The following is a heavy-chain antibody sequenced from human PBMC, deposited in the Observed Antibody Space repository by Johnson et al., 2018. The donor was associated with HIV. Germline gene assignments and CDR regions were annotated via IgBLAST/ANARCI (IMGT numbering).Heavy chain of an antibody. Sequence: VQLVESGGGLVQPGGSLRLSCAASGFPFGGYWMAWVRQAPGKGLEWVAVISYDGSNKYYVESVKGRFTISRDNSKNTLYLQMNSLRAEDTAVYYCARGLIIQLWLQAAFDIWGQGTMVTVSS. CDR3: ARGLIIQLWLQAAFDI. J-gene: IGHJ3*02. CDR2: ISYDGSNK. CDR1: GFPFGGYW. D-gene: IGHD5-18*01. V-gene: IGHV3-30*03.